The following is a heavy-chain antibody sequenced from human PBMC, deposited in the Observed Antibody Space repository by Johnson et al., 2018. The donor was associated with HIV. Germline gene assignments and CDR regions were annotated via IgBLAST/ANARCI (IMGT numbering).Heavy chain of an antibody. J-gene: IGHJ3*02. CDR1: GITFSDYY. V-gene: IGHV3-15*01. CDR2: ITSKTDGGTI. Sequence: VQLVESGGGLVKPGGSLRLSCAASGITFSDYYMSWLRQAPGKGLEWIGRITSKTDGGTIEYAAPVKGRFTISRADSKNTLYLQMNSLTTEDTAVYYCATYTSMITMYVEIKGGAFDIWGQGTMVTVSS. CDR3: ATYTSMITMYVEIKGGAFDI. D-gene: IGHD3-16*01.